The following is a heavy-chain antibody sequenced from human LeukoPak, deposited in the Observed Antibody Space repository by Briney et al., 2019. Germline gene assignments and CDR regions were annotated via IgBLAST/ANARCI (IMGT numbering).Heavy chain of an antibody. V-gene: IGHV3-11*01. D-gene: IGHD3-10*01. Sequence: GGSLRLSCAASGFTFSDYYMSWIRQAPGKGLEWVSYISSSGSTIYYADSVKGRFTISRDNAKNSLYLQMNSLRAEDTAVYYCAKAPSITMVRGVDYWGQGTLVTVSS. CDR2: ISSSGSTI. CDR3: AKAPSITMVRGVDY. CDR1: GFTFSDYY. J-gene: IGHJ4*02.